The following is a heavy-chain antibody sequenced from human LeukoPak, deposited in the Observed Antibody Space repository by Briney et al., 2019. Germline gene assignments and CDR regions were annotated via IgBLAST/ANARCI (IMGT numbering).Heavy chain of an antibody. CDR1: GYNFSTYA. J-gene: IGHJ4*02. CDR3: ARTVGGSSYGYPNYYFDY. V-gene: IGHV1-18*01. D-gene: IGHD5-18*01. CDR2: ISAFNGNP. Sequence: ASMTVSCKAFGYNFSTYAITWVRQVPGQAPERMGWISAFNGNPNYARKLQGRVTMTTDTSTRTAYMDVRSLRSDDTAMYYCARTVGGSSYGYPNYYFDYWGQGTLVTVSS.